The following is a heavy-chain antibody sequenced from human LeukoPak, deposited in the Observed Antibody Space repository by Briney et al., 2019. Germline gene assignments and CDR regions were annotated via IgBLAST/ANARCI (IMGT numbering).Heavy chain of an antibody. D-gene: IGHD4-11*01. Sequence: ASVKVSCKASGYTFTRYYMHWVRQAPGQGLEWRGWINPNSGGTNYAQKFQGRVTMTRDTSISTAYMELSRLRSDDTAVYYCARTRRPNTVTQYLDYWGQGTLVTVSS. CDR1: GYTFTRYY. V-gene: IGHV1-2*02. CDR2: INPNSGGT. CDR3: ARTRRPNTVTQYLDY. J-gene: IGHJ4*02.